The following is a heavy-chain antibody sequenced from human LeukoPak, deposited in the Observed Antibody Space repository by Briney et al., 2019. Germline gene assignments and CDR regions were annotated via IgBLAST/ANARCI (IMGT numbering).Heavy chain of an antibody. V-gene: IGHV3-30-3*01. CDR2: ISYDGSNK. J-gene: IGHJ4*02. CDR3: ARVGSGTYFDY. CDR1: GFTFSSYA. Sequence: QSGGSLSLSCAASGFTFSSYAMHWVRQAPGKGLEWVAVISYDGSNKYYADSVKGRFTISRDNSKNTLYLQMNSLRAEDTAVYYCARVGSGTYFDYWGQGTLVTVSS. D-gene: IGHD3-10*01.